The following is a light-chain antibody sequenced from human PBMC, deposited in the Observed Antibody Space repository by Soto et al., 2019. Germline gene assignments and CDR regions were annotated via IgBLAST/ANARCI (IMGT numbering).Light chain of an antibody. CDR3: SSYTSSSNLERV. CDR1: SSDVGGYNF. V-gene: IGLV2-14*01. J-gene: IGLJ1*01. CDR2: DVS. Sequence: QSALTQPASVSGSPGQSITISCTGTSSDVGGYNFVSWYQQHPGKAPKLMIYDVSNRPSGVSNRFSGSKSGNTASLTIAGLQAEDEADYYCSSYTSSSNLERVFGTVTKVTVL.